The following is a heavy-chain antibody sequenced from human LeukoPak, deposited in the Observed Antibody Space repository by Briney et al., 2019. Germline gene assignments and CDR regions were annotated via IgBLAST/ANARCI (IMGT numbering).Heavy chain of an antibody. CDR2: ISGSGGST. CDR1: GFTFSSYV. CDR3: AKARPVGDGEHFDY. V-gene: IGHV3-23*01. D-gene: IGHD4-17*01. J-gene: IGHJ4*02. Sequence: PGGSLRLSCAASGFTFSSYVMSWVRQAPGKGLEWVAAISGSGGSTYYADSVKGRFTISRDNSKNTLYLQMNSLRAEDTAVYYCAKARPVGDGEHFDYWGQGTLVTVSS.